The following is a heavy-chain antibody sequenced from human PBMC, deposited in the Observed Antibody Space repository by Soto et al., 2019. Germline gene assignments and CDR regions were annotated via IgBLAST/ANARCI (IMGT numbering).Heavy chain of an antibody. Sequence: RASVKVSCKASGYTFTSYAMHWVRQAPGQRLEWMGWINAGNGNTKYSQKFQGRVTITRDTSASTAYMELSSLRSEDTAVYYCARDRALSRIAAAGTVFAYWGQGTLVTVS. V-gene: IGHV1-3*01. CDR1: GYTFTSYA. J-gene: IGHJ4*02. CDR3: ARDRALSRIAAAGTVFAY. CDR2: INAGNGNT. D-gene: IGHD6-13*01.